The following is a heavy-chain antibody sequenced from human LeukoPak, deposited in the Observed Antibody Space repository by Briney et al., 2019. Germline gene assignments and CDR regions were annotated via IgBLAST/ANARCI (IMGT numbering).Heavy chain of an antibody. CDR3: ARAVAGNWFDP. CDR2: IYSGGST. Sequence: GGSLGLSCAASGFTVSSNYMSWVRQAPGKGLEWVSVIYSGGSTYYADSVKGRFTISRDNSKNTLYLQMNSLRAEDTAVYYCARAVAGNWFDPWGQGTLVTVSS. CDR1: GFTVSSNY. J-gene: IGHJ5*02. V-gene: IGHV3-53*01.